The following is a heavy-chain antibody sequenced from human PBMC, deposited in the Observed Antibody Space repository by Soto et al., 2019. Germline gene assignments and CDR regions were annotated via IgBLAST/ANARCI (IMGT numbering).Heavy chain of an antibody. CDR2: IYYSGST. CDR1: GGSISSGDYY. CDR3: ARGGGYYYDSSGYWLDY. V-gene: IGHV4-30-4*01. D-gene: IGHD3-22*01. J-gene: IGHJ4*02. Sequence: PSETLSLTCTVSGGSISSGDYYWSWIRQPPGKGLEWIGYIYYSGSTYYNPSLKSRVTISVDTSKNQFSLKLSSVTAADTAVYYCARGGGYYYDSSGYWLDYWGQGTLVTVSS.